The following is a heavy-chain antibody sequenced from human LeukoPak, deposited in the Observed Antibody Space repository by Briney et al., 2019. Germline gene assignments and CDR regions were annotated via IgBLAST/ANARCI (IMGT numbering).Heavy chain of an antibody. V-gene: IGHV4-59*12. Sequence: PSETLSLTCTVSGGSITSYYWSWIRQPPGKGLEWIGYMYYSGNTNYNPSLKSRVTISVDTSKNQFSLKLSSVTAADTAVYYCARAEGYCSSTSCMAFDIWGQGTMVTVSS. J-gene: IGHJ3*02. CDR1: GGSITSYY. D-gene: IGHD2-2*01. CDR2: MYYSGNT. CDR3: ARAEGYCSSTSCMAFDI.